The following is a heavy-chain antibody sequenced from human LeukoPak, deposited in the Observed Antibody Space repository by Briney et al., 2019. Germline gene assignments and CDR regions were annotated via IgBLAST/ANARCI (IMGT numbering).Heavy chain of an antibody. CDR2: IYSDGNT. Sequence: GSLRLSCAASGFTFSTNHMTWVRQAPGKGPGWVSVIYSDGNTYYADSVKGRFTISRDNSKNTLYLQMNSLRAEDTAVYYCVRDLTWGQGTLVTVSS. J-gene: IGHJ5*02. V-gene: IGHV3-53*01. CDR1: GFTFSTNH. CDR3: VRDLT.